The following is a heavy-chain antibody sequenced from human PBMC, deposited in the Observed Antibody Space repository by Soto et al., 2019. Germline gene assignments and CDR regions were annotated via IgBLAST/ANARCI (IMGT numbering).Heavy chain of an antibody. V-gene: IGHV1-18*01. D-gene: IGHD6-25*01. J-gene: IGHJ6*02. CDR3: ARVTGEQRLDHDYYYSGMDV. CDR1: GYTFTSYG. Sequence: ASVKVSCKASGYTFTSYGISWVRQAPGQGLEWMGWISAYNGNTNYAQKLQGRVTMTTDTSTSTAYMELRSLRSDDTAVYYCARVTGEQRLDHDYYYSGMDVLGQGNALTISS. CDR2: ISAYNGNT.